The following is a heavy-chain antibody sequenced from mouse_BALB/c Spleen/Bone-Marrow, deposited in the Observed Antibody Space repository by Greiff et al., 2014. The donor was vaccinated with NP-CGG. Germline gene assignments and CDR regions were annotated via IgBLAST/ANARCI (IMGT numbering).Heavy chain of an antibody. CDR2: INPNNGGT. V-gene: IGHV1-18*01. CDR3: ARLRDWYFDV. CDR1: GYTFTDYN. D-gene: IGHD2-12*01. Sequence: EVHLVESGPELVKPGASVKIPCKASGYTFTDYNMDWVKQSHGKSLEWIGDINPNNGGTIYNQKFKGKATLTVDKSSSTAYMELRSLTSEDTAVYYCARLRDWYFDVWGAGITVTVSS. J-gene: IGHJ1*01.